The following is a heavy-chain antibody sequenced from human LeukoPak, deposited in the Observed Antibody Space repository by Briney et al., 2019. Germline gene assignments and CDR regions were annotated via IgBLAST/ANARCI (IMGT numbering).Heavy chain of an antibody. CDR3: ARGGRDNYADTLDF. V-gene: IGHV4-34*01. J-gene: IGHJ4*02. Sequence: KPSETLSLSCAVYGGSFSGYYWSWIRQPPEKGLELIGEINNSGSTTYSPSLKSRVTISIATSNSQFSLKLSSVAAADTALYYCARGGRDNYADTLDFWGQGTLVTVSS. D-gene: IGHD2-2*01. CDR2: INNSGST. CDR1: GGSFSGYY.